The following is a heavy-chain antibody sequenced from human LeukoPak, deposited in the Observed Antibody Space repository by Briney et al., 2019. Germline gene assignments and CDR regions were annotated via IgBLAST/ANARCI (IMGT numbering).Heavy chain of an antibody. J-gene: IGHJ4*02. CDR3: ARHYSGSSPFLY. D-gene: IGHD1-26*01. V-gene: IGHV4-4*09. Sequence: PSETLSLTCTVSGGSISSFYWSWIRQPPGKGLEWIGYISASGSTNYNPSLKSRVTISLDTSSNQFSLKLSSVTAADTAVYYCARHYSGSSPFLYWGQGTLVTVSS. CDR1: GGSISSFY. CDR2: ISASGST.